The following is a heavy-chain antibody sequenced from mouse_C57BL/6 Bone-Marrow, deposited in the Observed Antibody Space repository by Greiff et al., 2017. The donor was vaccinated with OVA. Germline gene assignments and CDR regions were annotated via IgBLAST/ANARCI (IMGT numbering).Heavy chain of an antibody. V-gene: IGHV5-12*01. J-gene: IGHJ3*01. CDR1: GFTFSDYY. D-gene: IGHD6-1*01. Sequence: DVMLVESGGGLVQPGGSLKLSCAASGFTFSDYYMYWVRQTPEKRLEWVAYISNGGGSTYYPDTVKGRFTISRDNAKNTLYLQMSRLKSEDTAMYYCARHAPQGAYWGQGTLVTVSA. CDR3: ARHAPQGAY. CDR2: ISNGGGST.